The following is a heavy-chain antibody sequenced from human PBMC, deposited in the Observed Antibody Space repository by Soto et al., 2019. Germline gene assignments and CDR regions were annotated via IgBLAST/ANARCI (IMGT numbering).Heavy chain of an antibody. J-gene: IGHJ6*02. V-gene: IGHV1-69*01. CDR3: ARDLRITIVAVGLYGMDV. Sequence: QVQLVQSGAEVKKPGSSVKVSCKASGGTFSSYAITWVRQAPGQGLEWMGGIIPIFGTANYAQKFQGRVTITADESTSTAYMELSSLRSEDTAVYYCARDLRITIVAVGLYGMDVWGQGTTVTVSS. D-gene: IGHD3-3*01. CDR1: GGTFSSYA. CDR2: IIPIFGTA.